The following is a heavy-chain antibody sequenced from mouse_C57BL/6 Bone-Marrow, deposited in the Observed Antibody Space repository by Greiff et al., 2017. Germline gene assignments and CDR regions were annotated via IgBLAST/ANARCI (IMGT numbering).Heavy chain of an antibody. J-gene: IGHJ1*03. D-gene: IGHD2-2*01. CDR2: ISYDGSN. Sequence: EVQLQESGPGLVKPSQSLSLTCSVTGYSITSGYYWNWIRQFPGNKLAWMGYISYDGSNNYNPSLKNRISFTRDTSKNQFFLKLNSVTTEDTSTYYCARDGYYFDVWGTGTTVTVCS. CDR1: GYSITSGYY. V-gene: IGHV3-6*01. CDR3: ARDGYYFDV.